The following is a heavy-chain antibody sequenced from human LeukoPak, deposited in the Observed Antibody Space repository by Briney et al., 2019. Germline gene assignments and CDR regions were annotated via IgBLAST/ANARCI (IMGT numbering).Heavy chain of an antibody. CDR3: ARETYDSSGYYYVNAFDI. J-gene: IGHJ3*02. CDR2: ICSSSSYI. V-gene: IGHV3-21*01. CDR1: GFTFSSYS. Sequence: PGGSLRLSCAASGFTFSSYSMNWVRQAPGKGLEWVSSICSSSSYIYYADSVKGRFTISRDNAKNSPYLQMNSLRAEDTAVYYCARETYDSSGYYYVNAFDIWGQGTMVTVSS. D-gene: IGHD3-22*01.